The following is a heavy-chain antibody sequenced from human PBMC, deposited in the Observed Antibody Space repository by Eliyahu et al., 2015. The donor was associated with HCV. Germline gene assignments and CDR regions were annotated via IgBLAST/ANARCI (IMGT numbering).Heavy chain of an antibody. Sequence: QVQLVESGGGVVQPGRSLRLSCAASGFXXXSXXMHWVRQAPGKGLEWVAVISYDGSNKYYADSVKGRFTISRDNSKNTLYLQMNSLRAEDTAVYYCARDLGIVVVIAIDYWGQGTLVTVSS. V-gene: IGHV3-30*04. D-gene: IGHD2-21*01. CDR3: ARDLGIVVVIAIDY. CDR1: GFXXXSXX. J-gene: IGHJ4*02. CDR2: ISYDGSNK.